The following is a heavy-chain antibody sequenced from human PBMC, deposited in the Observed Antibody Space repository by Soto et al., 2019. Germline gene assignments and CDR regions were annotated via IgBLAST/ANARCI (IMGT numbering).Heavy chain of an antibody. Sequence: QVQLVQSGAEVKKPGSSVKVSCKASGGTFSNYAISWVRQAPGQGLEWMGGITPFFGTANYAQKFQGRVTFTADESMSTAYRELGGLRSEDTAVYYCAQTLGLAVAGPGRFDLWGRGTLVTVSS. CDR3: AQTLGLAVAGPGRFDL. V-gene: IGHV1-69*12. D-gene: IGHD6-19*01. J-gene: IGHJ2*01. CDR1: GGTFSNYA. CDR2: ITPFFGTA.